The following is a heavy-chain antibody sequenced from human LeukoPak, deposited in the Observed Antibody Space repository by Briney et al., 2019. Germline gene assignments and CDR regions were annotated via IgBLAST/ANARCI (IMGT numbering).Heavy chain of an antibody. V-gene: IGHV3-72*01. CDR1: VFTFSDHH. Sequence: GGSLRLSCAASVFTFSDHHMDWVRQAPGKGLEWGGRTINKANSYTTEYAASVKGRFTISRDDSKNSLYLQMNSLKNEDTAVYYCASVDSSGYGSDYWGQGTLVTVSS. D-gene: IGHD3-22*01. J-gene: IGHJ4*02. CDR3: ASVDSSGYGSDY. CDR2: TINKANSYTT.